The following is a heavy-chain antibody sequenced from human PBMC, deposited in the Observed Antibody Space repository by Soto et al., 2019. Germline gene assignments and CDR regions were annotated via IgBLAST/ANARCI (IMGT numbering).Heavy chain of an antibody. CDR3: ARDQYCSGGSCYHDY. Sequence: GGSLRLSCADSGLTFSSYSMNWVRQAPGKGLEWVSSISSSSSYIYYADSVKGRSTISRDNAKNSLYLQMNSLRAEDTAVYYCARDQYCSGGSCYHDYWGQGTLVTVS. CDR2: ISSSSSYI. D-gene: IGHD2-15*01. J-gene: IGHJ4*02. V-gene: IGHV3-21*01. CDR1: GLTFSSYS.